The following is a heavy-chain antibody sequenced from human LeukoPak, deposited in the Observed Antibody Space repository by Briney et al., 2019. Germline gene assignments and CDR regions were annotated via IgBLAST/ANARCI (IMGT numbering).Heavy chain of an antibody. CDR1: GFSFSTYT. Sequence: GGSLRLSCAASGFSFSTYTMNWVRQAPGKGLEWVSYINSDSRTISYADSVKGRFTISRDNSKNTLYLQMNSLRAEDTDVYCCAGGIQLWEDYWGQGTLVTVSS. CDR2: INSDSRTI. CDR3: AGGIQLWEDY. D-gene: IGHD5-18*01. J-gene: IGHJ4*02. V-gene: IGHV3-48*01.